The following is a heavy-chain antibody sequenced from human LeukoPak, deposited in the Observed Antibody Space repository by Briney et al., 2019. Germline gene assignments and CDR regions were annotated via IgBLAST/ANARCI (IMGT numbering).Heavy chain of an antibody. J-gene: IGHJ4*02. CDR3: ARDEGVSSSWSEGFDY. V-gene: IGHV3-21*01. Sequence: GGSLRLSCAASGFTFSSYSMNWVRQAPGKGLEWVSSISSSSSYIYYADSVKGRFTISRDNAKNSLYLQMNSLRAEDTAVYYCARDEGVSSSWSEGFDYWGQGTLVTVSS. CDR1: GFTFSSYS. CDR2: ISSSSSYI. D-gene: IGHD6-13*01.